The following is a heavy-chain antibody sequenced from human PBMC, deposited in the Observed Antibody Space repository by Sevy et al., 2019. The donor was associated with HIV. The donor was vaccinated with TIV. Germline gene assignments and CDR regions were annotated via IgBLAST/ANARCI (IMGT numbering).Heavy chain of an antibody. Sequence: GGSLRLSCTASGFTFGDYAMSWVRQAPGKGLEWVGSIRSKAYGGTTEYAASVKDRFTISRDDSKSIAYLQMNSLKTEDTAVYYCTRVYYYDSSWGQGTLVTVSS. CDR1: GFTFGDYA. CDR2: IRSKAYGGTT. D-gene: IGHD3-22*01. V-gene: IGHV3-49*04. J-gene: IGHJ4*02. CDR3: TRVYYYDSS.